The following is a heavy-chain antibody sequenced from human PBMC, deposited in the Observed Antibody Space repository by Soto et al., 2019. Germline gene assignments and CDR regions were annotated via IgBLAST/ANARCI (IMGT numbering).Heavy chain of an antibody. CDR1: GGSISSSSYY. V-gene: IGHV4-39*01. CDR3: ARLGYCSGGSCYSGVDDY. J-gene: IGHJ4*02. CDR2: IYYSGST. D-gene: IGHD2-15*01. Sequence: SETLSLTCTVSGGSISSSSYYWGWIRQPPGKGLEWIGSIYYSGSTYYNPSLKSRVTISVDTSKNQFSLKLSSVTAADTAVYYCARLGYCSGGSCYSGVDDYWGQGTLVTVSS.